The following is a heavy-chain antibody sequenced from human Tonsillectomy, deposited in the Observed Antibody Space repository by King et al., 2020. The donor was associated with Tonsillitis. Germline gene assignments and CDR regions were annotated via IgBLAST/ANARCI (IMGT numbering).Heavy chain of an antibody. CDR1: GFTFSRFG. J-gene: IGHJ4*02. V-gene: IGHV3-30*02. D-gene: IGHD5-24*01. CDR3: ANSLGMATFDK. CDR2: IRFDGSNT. Sequence: VQLVESGGGVVQPGGSLRLSCAASGFTFSRFGMHWVRQAPGKGLEWVAFIRFDGSNTYYEDSVKGRFTVSRENSKNTLYLQMNSLTVEDTAVYYCANSLGMATFDKWGQGTLVSVSS.